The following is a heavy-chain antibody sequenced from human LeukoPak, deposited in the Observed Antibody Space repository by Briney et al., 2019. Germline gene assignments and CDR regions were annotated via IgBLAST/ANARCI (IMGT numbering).Heavy chain of an antibody. D-gene: IGHD3-10*01. J-gene: IGHJ5*02. CDR2: INGDGSST. Sequence: GGSLRLSCAASGFTFSSYWMHWVRQAPGKGLVWVSRINGDGSSTNYADSVKGRFTISRDNAKNTLYLQMNSLRAEDTAVYYCARDLDGSGSYHWFDPWGQGTLVTVSS. CDR1: GFTFSSYW. CDR3: ARDLDGSGSYHWFDP. V-gene: IGHV3-74*01.